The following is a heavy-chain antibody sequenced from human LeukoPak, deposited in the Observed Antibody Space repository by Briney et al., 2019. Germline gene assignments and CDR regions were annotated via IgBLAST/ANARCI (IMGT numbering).Heavy chain of an antibody. CDR3: ARDRDKYDFWSGYLR. J-gene: IGHJ4*02. V-gene: IGHV3-66*02. D-gene: IGHD3-3*01. CDR1: GFTVSSNY. Sequence: PGGSLRLSCAASGFTVSSNYMSWVRQAPGKGLEWVSVIYSGGSTYYTDSVKGRFTISRDNSKNTLYLQMNSLRAGDTAVYYCARDRDKYDFWSGYLRWGQGTLVTVSS. CDR2: IYSGGST.